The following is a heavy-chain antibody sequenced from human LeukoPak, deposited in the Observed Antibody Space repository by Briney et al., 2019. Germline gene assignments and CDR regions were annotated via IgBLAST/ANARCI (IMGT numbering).Heavy chain of an antibody. CDR2: ISSSRTYI. V-gene: IGHV3-21*01. Sequence: PGGSLRLSCAASGFTFSSYEMNWVRQAPGKGLEWVSSISSSRTYIYYADSVKGRFTISRDNAKNSLYLQMNSLRAEDTAVYYCARDTYDILTGYYDYWGQGTLVTVSS. CDR1: GFTFSSYE. CDR3: ARDTYDILTGYYDY. D-gene: IGHD3-9*01. J-gene: IGHJ4*02.